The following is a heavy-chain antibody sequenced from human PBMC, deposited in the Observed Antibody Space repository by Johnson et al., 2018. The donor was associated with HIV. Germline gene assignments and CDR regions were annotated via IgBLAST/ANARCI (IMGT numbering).Heavy chain of an antibody. Sequence: EVQLVESGGGLVKPGGSLRLSCVASGVIFSDYYMSWIRQAPGKRLEWVGRIKSKTDGGTTDYAAPVKGRFTISRDDSKNTLYLQMNSLKTEDTAVYYCTTAAGSSWYGEDAFDIWGQGTMVTVSS. V-gene: IGHV3-15*01. D-gene: IGHD6-13*01. J-gene: IGHJ3*02. CDR2: IKSKTDGGTT. CDR1: GVIFSDYY. CDR3: TTAAGSSWYGEDAFDI.